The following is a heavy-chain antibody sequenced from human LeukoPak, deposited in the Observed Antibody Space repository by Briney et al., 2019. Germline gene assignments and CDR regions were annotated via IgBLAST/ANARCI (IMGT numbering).Heavy chain of an antibody. CDR1: GYTFTGYY. CDR3: AREYYYGSGNYYNRIDY. CDR2: IDPNSGGT. J-gene: IGHJ4*02. D-gene: IGHD3-10*01. Sequence: ASVKVSCKASGYTFTGYYMHWVRQAPGQGLEWMGWIDPNSGGTNYAQKFQGRVTMTRDTSISTAYMVLNRLRSDDTAVYYCAREYYYGSGNYYNRIDYWGQGTLVTVSS. V-gene: IGHV1-2*02.